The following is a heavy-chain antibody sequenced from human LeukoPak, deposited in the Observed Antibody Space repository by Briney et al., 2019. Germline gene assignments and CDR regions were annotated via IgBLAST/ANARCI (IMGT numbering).Heavy chain of an antibody. V-gene: IGHV4-4*07. J-gene: IGHJ4*02. Sequence: PSETLSLTRIVSGGSISNYYWSWIRQPAGKGLEWIGRIYTSGSTDYNPSLKSRVTMSVDTSKNQFSLKLSSVTAADTAVYYCARDYSLGYHYDKWGQGTLVTVSS. CDR2: IYTSGST. CDR1: GGSISNYY. CDR3: ARDYSLGYHYDK. D-gene: IGHD3-22*01.